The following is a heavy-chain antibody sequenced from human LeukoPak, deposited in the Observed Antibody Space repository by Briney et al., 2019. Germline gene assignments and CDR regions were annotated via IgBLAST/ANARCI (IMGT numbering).Heavy chain of an antibody. CDR1: GFTFSSYA. V-gene: IGHV3-30*04. D-gene: IGHD6-19*01. Sequence: GGSLRLSCAASGFTFSSYAMHWVRLAPGKGPEWVAVISYDGNNKYYADSVKGRFTISRDNSKNTLYLQMSSLRAEDTAVYYCARDVSGWEVRYFDHWGQGTLATVSS. CDR2: ISYDGNNK. J-gene: IGHJ4*02. CDR3: ARDVSGWEVRYFDH.